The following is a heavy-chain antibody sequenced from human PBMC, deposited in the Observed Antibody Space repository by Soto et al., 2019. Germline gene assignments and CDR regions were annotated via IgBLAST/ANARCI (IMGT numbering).Heavy chain of an antibody. CDR3: AREEAGGYSYGHLGDWFDP. Sequence: QVQLVQSGAEVKKPGSSVKVSCKASGGTFSSYAISWVRQAPGQGLEWMGGIIPIFGTANYAQKFQGRVTITGDESTSTAYMELSSLRSEDTAVYYGAREEAGGYSYGHLGDWFDPWGQGTLVNLSS. V-gene: IGHV1-69*12. CDR1: GGTFSSYA. CDR2: IIPIFGTA. J-gene: IGHJ5*02. D-gene: IGHD5-18*01.